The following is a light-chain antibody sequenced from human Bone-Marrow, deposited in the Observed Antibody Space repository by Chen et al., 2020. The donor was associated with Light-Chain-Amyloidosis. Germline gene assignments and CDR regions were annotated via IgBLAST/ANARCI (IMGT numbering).Light chain of an antibody. J-gene: IGLJ3*02. Sequence: QAVLTQPASLSASPGASASLTCTLRSGINVGMYTMYWYQQKPGSPPQYLLTYKSDSDNQQGSGVPSRFSGSKDASANAGILLIAGLHSEDEADYYCMIWHSSAWVFGGGTKLTVL. V-gene: IGLV5-45*01. CDR1: SGINVGMYT. CDR3: MIWHSSAWV. CDR2: YKSDSDN.